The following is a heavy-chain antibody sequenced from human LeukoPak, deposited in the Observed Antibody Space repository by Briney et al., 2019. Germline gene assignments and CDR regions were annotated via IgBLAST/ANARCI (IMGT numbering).Heavy chain of an antibody. CDR3: ARRFTGSSSWYAARGYFDY. Sequence: GESLKISCKGSGYSFTSYWIGWVRQMPGKGLEWMGIIYPGDSDTRYSPSFQGQVTISADKSISTAYLQWSSLKASDTAMYYCARRFTGSSSWYAARGYFDYWGQGTLVTVSS. CDR2: IYPGDSDT. J-gene: IGHJ4*02. D-gene: IGHD6-13*01. V-gene: IGHV5-51*01. CDR1: GYSFTSYW.